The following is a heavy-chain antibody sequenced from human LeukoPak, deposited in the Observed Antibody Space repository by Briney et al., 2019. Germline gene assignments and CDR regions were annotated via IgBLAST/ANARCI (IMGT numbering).Heavy chain of an antibody. V-gene: IGHV1-46*01. CDR2: INPSGGST. CDR3: ARDAYGYSSRYFDY. Sequence: ASVTVSFTASGYTFTSYYMHWVRQAPGQGLEWVGIINPSGGSTSYAQKFQGRVTMTRDTSTSTVYMELSSLRSEDTAVYYCARDAYGYSSRYFDYWGQGTLVTVSS. J-gene: IGHJ4*02. CDR1: GYTFTSYY. D-gene: IGHD5-18*01.